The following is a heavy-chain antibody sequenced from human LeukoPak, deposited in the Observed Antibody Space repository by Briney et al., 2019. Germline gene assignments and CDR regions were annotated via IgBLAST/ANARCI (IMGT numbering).Heavy chain of an antibody. CDR1: GFTVSSNY. V-gene: IGHV3-53*01. CDR3: ARGSCSSASCYKALSS. J-gene: IGHJ5*02. D-gene: IGHD2-2*02. CDR2: IYSGGST. Sequence: GGSLRLSCAASGFTVSSNYMSWVRQAPGKGLEWVSVIYSGGSTYYADSVKGRFTISRDSSKNTLYLQMNSLRAEDTAVYYCARGSCSSASCYKALSSWGQGALVTVSS.